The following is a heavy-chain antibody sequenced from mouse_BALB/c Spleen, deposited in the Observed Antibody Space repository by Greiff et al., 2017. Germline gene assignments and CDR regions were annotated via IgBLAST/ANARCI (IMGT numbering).Heavy chain of an antibody. Sequence: EVQRVESGGGLVKPGGSLKLSCAASGFTFSSYTMSWVRQTPEKRLEWVATISSGGSYTYYPDSVKGRFTISRDNAKNTLYLQMSSLKSEDTAMYYCTSYYGSSYDGFAYWGQGTLVTVSA. CDR1: GFTFSSYT. V-gene: IGHV5-6-4*01. D-gene: IGHD1-1*01. CDR2: ISSGGSYT. CDR3: TSYYGSSYDGFAY. J-gene: IGHJ3*01.